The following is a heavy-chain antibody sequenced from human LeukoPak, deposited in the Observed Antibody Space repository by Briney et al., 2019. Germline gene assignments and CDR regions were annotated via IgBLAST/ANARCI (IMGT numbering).Heavy chain of an antibody. D-gene: IGHD1-26*01. CDR2: ISAYNGNR. Sequence: ASVKVSCKASGYTFTTFGISWVRQAPGQGLEWVGWISAYNGNRNYAQKFEGSATMTTDTSSSTAYMEVRSLKSDDTAAYYCTRALGGSPTGIFFDYWGQGTLVTVSS. CDR3: TRALGGSPTGIFFDY. J-gene: IGHJ4*02. V-gene: IGHV1-18*01. CDR1: GYTFTTFG.